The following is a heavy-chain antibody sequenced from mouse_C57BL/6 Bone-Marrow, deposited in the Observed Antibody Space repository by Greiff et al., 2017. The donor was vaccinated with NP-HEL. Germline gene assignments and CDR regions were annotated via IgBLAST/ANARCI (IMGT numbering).Heavy chain of an antibody. CDR2: IYPGSGST. Sequence: VQLQQPGAELVKPGASVKMSCKASGYTFTSYWITWVKQRPGQGLEWIGDIYPGSGSTNYNEKFKSKATLTVDTSSSTAYMQLSSLTSEDSAVYYCARRRAAQATFADWGQGTLVTVAA. V-gene: IGHV1-55*01. CDR3: ARRRAAQATFAD. CDR1: GYTFTSYW. J-gene: IGHJ3*01. D-gene: IGHD3-2*02.